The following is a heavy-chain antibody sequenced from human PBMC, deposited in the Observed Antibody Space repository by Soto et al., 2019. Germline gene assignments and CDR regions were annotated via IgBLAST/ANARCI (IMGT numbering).Heavy chain of an antibody. V-gene: IGHV1-69*08. CDR3: ARDPARAVACIVY. Sequence: QVQLVQSGAEVKKPGSSVKVSCKASGGTFSSYTISWVRQAPGQGLEWMGRIIPILGIANYAQKFQGRVTITADKSTSTAYMELSSLGSEDTAVYYCARDPARAVACIVYWGQGTLVTVSS. J-gene: IGHJ4*02. CDR1: GGTFSSYT. CDR2: IIPILGIA. D-gene: IGHD6-19*01.